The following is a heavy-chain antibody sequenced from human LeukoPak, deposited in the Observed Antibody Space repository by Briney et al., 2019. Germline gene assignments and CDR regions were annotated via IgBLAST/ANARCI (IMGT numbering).Heavy chain of an antibody. CDR1: GGTFSRYA. CDR2: IIPIFGTA. Sequence: GASVKVSCKASGGTFSRYAFSWVRQSPGQGLEWMGGIIPIFGTANYAQKFQGRVTITADESTSTAYMELSSLRSEDTAMYYCARDSSEFRSLIPHWGQGTLVTVSS. J-gene: IGHJ1*01. CDR3: ARDSSEFRSLIPH. D-gene: IGHD2-21*01. V-gene: IGHV1-69*13.